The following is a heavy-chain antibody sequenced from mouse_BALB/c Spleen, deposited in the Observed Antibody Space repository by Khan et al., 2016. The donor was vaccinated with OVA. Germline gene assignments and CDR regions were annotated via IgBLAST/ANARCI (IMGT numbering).Heavy chain of an antibody. CDR2: IITYSGVP. J-gene: IGHJ1*01. CDR1: GYSFTTAG. D-gene: IGHD2-2*01. Sequence: QIQLLQSGPELKKPGETVRISCKASGYSFTTAGMQCVQKMLGKGLMWMGWIITYSGVPKYAEDFKGRFAFSLETSASTVFLQITNLRNEDTATYFCASRYGYGWYFDVWGAGTTVTVSS. V-gene: IGHV9-4*02. CDR3: ASRYGYGWYFDV.